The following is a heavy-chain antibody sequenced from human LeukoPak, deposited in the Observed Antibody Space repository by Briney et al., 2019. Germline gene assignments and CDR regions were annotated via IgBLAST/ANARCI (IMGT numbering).Heavy chain of an antibody. CDR2: IYYSGST. V-gene: IGHV4-59*01. CDR1: GGSISSYY. J-gene: IGHJ4*02. D-gene: IGHD1-26*01. CDR3: ARDSRSGSYADY. Sequence: SETLSLTCTVSGGSISSYYWSWIRQPPGKGLEWIGYIYYSGSTNYNPSLKSRVTISVDTSKNQFSLKLSSVTAADTAVYYCARDSRSGSYADYWGQGTLVTVSS.